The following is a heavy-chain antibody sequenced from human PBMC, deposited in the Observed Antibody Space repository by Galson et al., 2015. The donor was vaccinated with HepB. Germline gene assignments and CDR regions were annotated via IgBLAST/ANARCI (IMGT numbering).Heavy chain of an antibody. CDR3: TDFEVN. D-gene: IGHD2/OR15-2a*01. V-gene: IGHV3-30*04. J-gene: IGHJ4*02. CDR1: GFTFSHFG. Sequence: SLRLSCAASGFTFSHFGMHWVRQAPGKGLEWVAVITYDGSGKYYADSVKGRFTISRDNSKNTLYLQIDSLSAEDTAVYHCTDFEVNWGQGTLVTVSS. CDR2: ITYDGSGK.